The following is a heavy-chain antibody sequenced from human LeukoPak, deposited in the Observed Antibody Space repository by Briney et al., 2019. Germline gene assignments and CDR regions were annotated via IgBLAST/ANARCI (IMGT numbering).Heavy chain of an antibody. V-gene: IGHV1-69*13. Sequence: ASVKVSCKASGGTFISYAISWVRQAPGQGLEWTGGIIPIFGTANYAQKFQGRVTITADESTSTAYMELSSLRSEDTAVYYCARSRYYYYYMDVWGKGTTVTVPS. CDR3: ARSRYYYYYMDV. CDR1: GGTFISYA. J-gene: IGHJ6*03. CDR2: IIPIFGTA.